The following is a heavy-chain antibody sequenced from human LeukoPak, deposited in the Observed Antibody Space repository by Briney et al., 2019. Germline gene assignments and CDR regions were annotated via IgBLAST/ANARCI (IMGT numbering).Heavy chain of an antibody. D-gene: IGHD6-13*01. CDR3: VKFHATWYGDT. CDR2: IYPGNSHT. V-gene: IGHV5-51*01. CDR1: GYNFATYW. Sequence: GESLKISCQGSGYNFATYWIVWVRQMPGKGLEWMGIIYPGNSHTGYSPSFQGQVTISADTSISTAYLHWSSLQSSDTAMYYCVKFHATWYGDTWGQGTLVTVSS. J-gene: IGHJ4*02.